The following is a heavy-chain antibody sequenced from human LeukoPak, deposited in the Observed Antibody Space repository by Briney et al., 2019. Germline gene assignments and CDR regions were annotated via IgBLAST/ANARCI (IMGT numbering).Heavy chain of an antibody. Sequence: SETLSLTCTVSGGSISSYYWSWIRQPPGKGLEWIGYIYYSGSTNYNPSLKSRVTISVDTSKSQFSLKLSSVTAADTAVYYCATLRPGIAAAGTGFSFDPWGQGTLVTVSS. J-gene: IGHJ5*02. CDR3: ATLRPGIAAAGTGFSFDP. V-gene: IGHV4-59*08. CDR1: GGSISSYY. CDR2: IYYSGST. D-gene: IGHD6-13*01.